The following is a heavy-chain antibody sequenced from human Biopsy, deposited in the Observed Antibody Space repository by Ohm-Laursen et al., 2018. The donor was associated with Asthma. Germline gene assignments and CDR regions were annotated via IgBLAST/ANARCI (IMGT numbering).Heavy chain of an antibody. Sequence: VASVKVSCKASGYTFIGCHIHWMRQAPGQGLEWMGRINPNSGGTNYAQKFQGRVAMTRDTSISTAYMELRSLRSEDTATYYCARTYYDFLTGQVKDVFGVWGQGTMVTVSS. V-gene: IGHV1-2*06. CDR3: ARTYYDFLTGQVKDVFGV. J-gene: IGHJ3*01. CDR2: INPNSGGT. CDR1: GYTFIGCH. D-gene: IGHD3-9*01.